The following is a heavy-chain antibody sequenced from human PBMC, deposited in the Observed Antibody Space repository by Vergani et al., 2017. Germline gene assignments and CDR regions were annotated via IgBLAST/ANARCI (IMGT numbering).Heavy chain of an antibody. Sequence: EVQLVASGGGLLHPVGSLRLSCEGSGFIFSCYLLHWVRQRPEKGLVWVSRIKSDGSITNYADSVKGRFTISRDNAKNSLYLQMNSLRAEDTALYYCVKDIAASGNYWYFDLWGRGTLVTVSS. V-gene: IGHV3-74*01. CDR2: IKSDGSIT. J-gene: IGHJ2*01. D-gene: IGHD6-13*01. CDR3: VKDIAASGNYWYFDL. CDR1: GFIFSCYL.